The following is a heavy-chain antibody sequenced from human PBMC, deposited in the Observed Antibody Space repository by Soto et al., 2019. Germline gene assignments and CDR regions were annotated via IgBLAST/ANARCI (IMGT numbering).Heavy chain of an antibody. CDR1: GFTFDDYG. J-gene: IGHJ6*03. V-gene: IGHV3-20*01. Sequence: EVQLVESGGGVVRPGGSLRLSCAASGFTFDDYGMSWVRQAPGKGLEWVSGINWNGGSTGYADSVKGRFTISRDNAKNSLYLQMSSLRAEDTALYHCARDRGGNYYYYYMDVWGKGTTVTVSS. CDR2: INWNGGST. D-gene: IGHD1-1*01. CDR3: ARDRGGNYYYYYMDV.